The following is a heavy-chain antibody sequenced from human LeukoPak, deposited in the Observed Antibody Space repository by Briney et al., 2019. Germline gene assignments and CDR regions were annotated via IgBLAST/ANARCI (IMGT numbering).Heavy chain of an antibody. D-gene: IGHD1-26*01. CDR3: ARVDLVGATEFDY. Sequence: SETLSLTCTVSGGSISSYYWNWIRQPPGKGLEWIGYIYYSGSTNCNPSLRSRVTISVDTSKNQFSLKLNSVTAADTAVYYCARVDLVGATEFDYWGQGTLVTVSS. V-gene: IGHV4-59*01. CDR2: IYYSGST. CDR1: GGSISSYY. J-gene: IGHJ4*02.